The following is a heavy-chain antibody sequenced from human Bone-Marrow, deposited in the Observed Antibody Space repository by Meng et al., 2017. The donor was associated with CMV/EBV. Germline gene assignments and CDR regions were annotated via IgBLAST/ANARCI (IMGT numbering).Heavy chain of an antibody. CDR3: ARDRYYDSSWKPAFDI. J-gene: IGHJ3*02. V-gene: IGHV3-48*03. Sequence: GESLKISCAASGFTFSNSDMNWVRQAPGKGLEWVSYISSSGSTIYYADSVKGRFTISRDNAKNSLYLQMNSLRAEDTAVYYCARDRYYDSSWKPAFDIWGQGTMVTVSS. CDR1: GFTFSNSD. D-gene: IGHD3-22*01. CDR2: ISSSGSTI.